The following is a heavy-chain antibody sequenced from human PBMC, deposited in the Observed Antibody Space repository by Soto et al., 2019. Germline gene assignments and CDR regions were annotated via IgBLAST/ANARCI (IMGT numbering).Heavy chain of an antibody. V-gene: IGHV3-15*07. CDR2: IKSKTDGGTT. D-gene: IGHD3-22*01. CDR3: TTDSYSATIGVRFDY. Sequence: EVHLVESGGGLVKPGGSLRLSCAASGFTFSNAWINWVRQAPGKGLEWVGRIKSKTDGGTTDFAAPVKGSFAISRDDSKLMVNLQMSSLKTEDTGRYCWTTDSYSATIGVRFDYWGHGTLVTVSS. CDR1: GFTFSNAW. J-gene: IGHJ4*01.